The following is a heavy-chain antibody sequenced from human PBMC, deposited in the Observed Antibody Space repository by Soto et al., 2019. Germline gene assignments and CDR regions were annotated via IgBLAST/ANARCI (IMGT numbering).Heavy chain of an antibody. D-gene: IGHD2-2*02. J-gene: IGHJ3*02. CDR3: ARWSQRRVVPAAIVAFDI. Sequence: PSETLSLTCTVSGGSISSGDFYWSWIRQPPGKGLELIGNIYYSGSTYYNPSLRSRAIMSVDTSKNQFSLKLSSVTAADTAVYYCARWSQRRVVPAAIVAFDIWGQGTMVTVSS. CDR1: GGSISSGDFY. CDR2: IYYSGST. V-gene: IGHV4-30-4*01.